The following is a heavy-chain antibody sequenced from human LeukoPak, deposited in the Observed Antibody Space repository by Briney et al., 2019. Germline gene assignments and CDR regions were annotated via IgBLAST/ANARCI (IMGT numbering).Heavy chain of an antibody. D-gene: IGHD2-8*01. J-gene: IGHJ6*03. CDR1: GGSISSSSYY. CDR2: IYYSGST. Sequence: KPSETLSLTCTVSGGSISSSSYYWGWIRQPPGKGLEWIGSIYYSGSTYYNPSPKSRVTISVDASKNQFSLKLSSVTAADTAVYYCARQRSGYCTNGVCYGPRGYYYYMDVWGKGTTVTVSS. CDR3: ARQRSGYCTNGVCYGPRGYYYYMDV. V-gene: IGHV4-39*01.